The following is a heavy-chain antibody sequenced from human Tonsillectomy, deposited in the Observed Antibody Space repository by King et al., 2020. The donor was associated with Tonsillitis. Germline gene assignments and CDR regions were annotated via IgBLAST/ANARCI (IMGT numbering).Heavy chain of an antibody. CDR1: GFTFTSYS. CDR2: ISRSSSYI. J-gene: IGHJ3*02. Sequence: VQLVESGGGLVKPGGSLRLSCAASGFTFTSYSMNWVRQAPGKGLEWVSSISRSSSYIYYADSVKGRFTISRDNAKNSLYLQMNSLRAAHTAVYYCARSRGRDCSGGSCYDAFDIWGQGTMVSVSS. D-gene: IGHD2-15*01. V-gene: IGHV3-21*01. CDR3: ARSRGRDCSGGSCYDAFDI.